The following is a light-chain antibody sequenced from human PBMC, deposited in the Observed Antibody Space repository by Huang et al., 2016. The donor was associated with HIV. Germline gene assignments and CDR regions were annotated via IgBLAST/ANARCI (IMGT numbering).Light chain of an antibody. CDR3: LQHYIFPPT. J-gene: IGKJ1*01. CDR2: AAS. Sequence: AIQMTQSPSSLSASVGDRVSISCRASQGVRNDLAWYQQRPEKAPKLLIYAASSLENGVPSRLSGSQSGTDFTLTISSLQPEDVATYYCLQHYIFPPTFGQGTRVEIK. CDR1: QGVRND. V-gene: IGKV1-6*01.